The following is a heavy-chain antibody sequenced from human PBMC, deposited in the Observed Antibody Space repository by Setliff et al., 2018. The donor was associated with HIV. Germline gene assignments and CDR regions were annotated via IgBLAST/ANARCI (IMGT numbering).Heavy chain of an antibody. Sequence: GGSLRLSCAASGFTVSSNYMSWVRQAPGKGLEWVSVIYSGGSTYYADSVKGRFTISRDNSKNTVYLQMNSLRAEDTAVYYCANSYSASGNYHYYDYLDVWGKGTTVTVSS. CDR2: IYSGGST. CDR3: ANSYSASGNYHYYDYLDV. J-gene: IGHJ6*03. D-gene: IGHD3-10*01. V-gene: IGHV3-66*02. CDR1: GFTVSSNY.